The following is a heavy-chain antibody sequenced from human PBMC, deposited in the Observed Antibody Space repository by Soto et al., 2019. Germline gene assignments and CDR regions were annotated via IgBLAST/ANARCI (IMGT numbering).Heavy chain of an antibody. CDR3: ARHGGRYCSGGTCYIYWHFDL. D-gene: IGHD2-15*01. Sequence: ETLSLTCTVSGGSISTFYWSWIRQPPGKGLEWIGYIYDSGSTDYNPSLKSRVTISVDTSKNQFSLKLSSVTAADTAVYYCARHGGRYCSGGTCYIYWHFDLWGRGTLVTVSS. V-gene: IGHV4-59*08. CDR1: GGSISTFY. J-gene: IGHJ2*01. CDR2: IYDSGST.